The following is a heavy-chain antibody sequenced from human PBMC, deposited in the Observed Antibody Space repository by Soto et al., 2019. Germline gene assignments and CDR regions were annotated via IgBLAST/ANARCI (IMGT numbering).Heavy chain of an antibody. D-gene: IGHD4-17*01. CDR1: GFTFSTYW. CDR2: IKQDGRGE. Sequence: EVQLVESGGGLVQPGGSLRLSCAASGFTFSTYWMSWVRQAPGKGLEWVANIKQDGRGENYVDSVEGRFTISRDNAKNSLYLQMNSLRAEDTAVYYCARGKTTVTPGYFDYWGQGSLVTVSS. J-gene: IGHJ4*02. CDR3: ARGKTTVTPGYFDY. V-gene: IGHV3-7*01.